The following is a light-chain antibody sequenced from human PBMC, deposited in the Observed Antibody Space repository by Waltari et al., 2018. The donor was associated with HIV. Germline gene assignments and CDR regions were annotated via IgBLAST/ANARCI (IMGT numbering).Light chain of an antibody. CDR1: QNITTK. CDR2: DAS. CDR3: QQYKYWPET. Sequence: EVVLTQAPSTLSVSLGEGAPLSCRASQNITTKLGWYQQKAGQAPRLLIYDASRRATAIPDRFSGSGSGTEFNLTISRLVFEDVAVYVCQQYKYWPETFGQGTKVEIK. V-gene: IGKV3D-15*01. J-gene: IGKJ1*01.